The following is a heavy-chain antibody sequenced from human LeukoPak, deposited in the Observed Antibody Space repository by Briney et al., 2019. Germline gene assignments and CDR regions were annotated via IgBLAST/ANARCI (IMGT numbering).Heavy chain of an antibody. V-gene: IGHV4-39*07. J-gene: IGHJ4*02. CDR3: ARRAYYYDSSGYYHLAPEGHFDY. CDR1: GGSISSSSYY. Sequence: ASETLSLTCTVSGGSISSSSYYWGWIRQPPGKGLEWIGSIHYSGSTNYNPSLKSRVTISVDTSKNQFSLKLSSVTAADTAVYYCARRAYYYDSSGYYHLAPEGHFDYWGQGTLVTVSS. D-gene: IGHD3-22*01. CDR2: IHYSGST.